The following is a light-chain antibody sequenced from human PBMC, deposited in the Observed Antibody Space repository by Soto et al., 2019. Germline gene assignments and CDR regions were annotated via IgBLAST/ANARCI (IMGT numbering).Light chain of an antibody. J-gene: IGLJ1*01. CDR2: RNN. CDR3: ASWDDSLSGFYV. V-gene: IGLV1-47*01. Sequence: QSVLTQPPSASGTPGQRVTISCSGSNSNIGDNYVSWFQRLPGTAPKLLIYRNNQRPSGVPDRFSGSKSGTSASLAISGLRSEDEGDHYCASWDDSLSGFYVFGTGTKLTVL. CDR1: NSNIGDNY.